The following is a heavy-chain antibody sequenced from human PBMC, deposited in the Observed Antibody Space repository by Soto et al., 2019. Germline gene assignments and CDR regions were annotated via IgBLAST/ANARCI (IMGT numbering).Heavy chain of an antibody. CDR1: GLSISCGCDS. CDR2: IYHSGST. D-gene: IGHD3-10*01. Sequence: SETLSLTCAVSGLSISCGCDSWCWIRQPPGKGLEWIGYIYHSGSTYYNPSLKSRVTISLDRSKNQVSLKLTSVTAADKAMYYCARTHNVDLYGSWQGWFDSWGQGTQVTVSS. J-gene: IGHJ5*01. V-gene: IGHV4-30-2*01. CDR3: ARTHNVDLYGSWQGWFDS.